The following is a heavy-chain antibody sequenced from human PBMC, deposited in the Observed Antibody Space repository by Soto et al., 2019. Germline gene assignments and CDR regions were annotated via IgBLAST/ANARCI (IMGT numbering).Heavy chain of an antibody. J-gene: IGHJ4*02. CDR2: IKRKIDGETT. CDR3: ARDLEAPWSGYYSDY. D-gene: IGHD3-3*01. V-gene: IGHV3-15*07. CDR1: GFTFSNAW. Sequence: PGGSLRLSCAASGFTFSNAWMNWVRQAPGKGLEWVGRIKRKIDGETTDYAAPVEGRFTISRDDSKDVLFLQMNSLKTEDTGLYYCARDLEAPWSGYYSDYWGQGTLVTVSS.